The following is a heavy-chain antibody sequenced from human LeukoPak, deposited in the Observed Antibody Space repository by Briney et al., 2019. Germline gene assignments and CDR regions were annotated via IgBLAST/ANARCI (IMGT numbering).Heavy chain of an antibody. CDR1: GGSFSGYY. Sequence: PSETLSLTCAVYGGSFSGYYWSWLRQPPGKGLEWIGEINHSGSTNYNPSLKSRVTISVDTSKNQFSLKLSSVTAADTAVYYCARILPRSVKQWQPFEYWGQGTLVTVSS. CDR2: INHSGST. J-gene: IGHJ4*02. CDR3: ARILPRSVKQWQPFEY. V-gene: IGHV4-34*01. D-gene: IGHD6-19*01.